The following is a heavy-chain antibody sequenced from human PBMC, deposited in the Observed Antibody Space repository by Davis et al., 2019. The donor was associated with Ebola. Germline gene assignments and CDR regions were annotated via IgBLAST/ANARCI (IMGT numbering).Heavy chain of an antibody. V-gene: IGHV4-34*01. CDR2: INHSGST. CDR1: GVSFSGYY. J-gene: IGHJ4*02. Sequence: PSETLSLTCAVYGVSFSGYYWSWIRQPPGKGLEWIGEINHSGSTNYNPSLKSRVTISVDTSKNQLSLKLSSLTAADTAVYYCARRNWNYLDYWGQGTLVTVSS. CDR3: ARRNWNYLDY. D-gene: IGHD1-1*01.